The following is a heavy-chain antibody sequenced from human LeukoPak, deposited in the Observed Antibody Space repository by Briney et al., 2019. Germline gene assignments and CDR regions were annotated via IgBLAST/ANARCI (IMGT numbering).Heavy chain of an antibody. CDR2: INPNSGGT. J-gene: IGHJ5*02. Sequence: ASVNVSCKASGYTFTGYYMHWVRPAPGQGLEWMGWINPNSGGTNYAQKFQGRVTMTRATSISTAYMELSRLRSDATAVYYCAREYCSGGSCYGWFDPWDQGSLVTVSS. D-gene: IGHD2-15*01. V-gene: IGHV1-2*02. CDR1: GYTFTGYY. CDR3: AREYCSGGSCYGWFDP.